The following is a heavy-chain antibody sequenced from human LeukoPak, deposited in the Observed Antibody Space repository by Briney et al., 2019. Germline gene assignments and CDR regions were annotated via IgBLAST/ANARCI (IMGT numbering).Heavy chain of an antibody. J-gene: IGHJ4*02. Sequence: PGGSLRLSCAASGFTFSNFWMTWVRQAPGKGLEWVAIIKQDGSQKYYVDSLKGRFTISRDNAKNSLYLQMNSLRVEDTAVYYCARAGRVDYWGQGTLVTVSS. V-gene: IGHV3-7*05. CDR1: GFTFSNFW. D-gene: IGHD1-26*01. CDR2: IKQDGSQK. CDR3: ARAGRVDY.